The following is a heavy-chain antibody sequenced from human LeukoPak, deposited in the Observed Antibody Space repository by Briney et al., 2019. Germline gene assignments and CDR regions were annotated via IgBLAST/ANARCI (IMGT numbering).Heavy chain of an antibody. Sequence: PGGSLRLSCAASGFTFSSYAMSWVRQAPGKGLEWVSAISGSGGSTYYADSVKGRFTISRDNSKNTLYLQMNSLRAEDTAVYYCARDPITLDYYDSSGYYPFFDYWGQGTLVTVSS. CDR2: ISGSGGST. CDR3: ARDPITLDYYDSSGYYPFFDY. V-gene: IGHV3-23*01. CDR1: GFTFSSYA. D-gene: IGHD3-22*01. J-gene: IGHJ4*02.